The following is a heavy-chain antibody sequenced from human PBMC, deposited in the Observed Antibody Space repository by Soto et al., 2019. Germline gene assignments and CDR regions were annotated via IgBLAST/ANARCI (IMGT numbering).Heavy chain of an antibody. CDR3: ARHGTRMVRRPFDY. D-gene: IGHD2-8*01. CDR1: AGSISDTNSY. Sequence: SETLSLTCTVSAGSISDTNSYWGWIRQPPGKGLEWIGSVYYSGSTYYNPSLTSRATVSVNTSRKQFFLRQSSVTASDTAVYYCARHGTRMVRRPFDYWGQGALVTVSS. V-gene: IGHV4-39*01. CDR2: VYYSGST. J-gene: IGHJ4*02.